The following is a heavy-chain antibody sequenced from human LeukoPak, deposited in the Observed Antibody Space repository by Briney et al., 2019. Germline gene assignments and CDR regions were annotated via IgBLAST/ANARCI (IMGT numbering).Heavy chain of an antibody. CDR3: AKAPSWRPTYYGMDV. J-gene: IGHJ6*02. D-gene: IGHD3-3*01. V-gene: IGHV3-30*18. CDR1: GFTFSSYG. CDR2: ISYDGSNK. Sequence: GGSLRLSCAASGFTFSSYGMHWVRQAPGKGLEWVAVISYDGSNKYYADSVKGRFTISRDNSKNTLYLRMNSLRAEDTAVYYCAKAPSWRPTYYGMDVWGQGTTVTVSS.